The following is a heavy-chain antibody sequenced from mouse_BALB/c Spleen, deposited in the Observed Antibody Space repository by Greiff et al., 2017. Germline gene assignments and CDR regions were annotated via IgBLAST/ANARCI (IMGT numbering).Heavy chain of an antibody. Sequence: EVKLQQSGAELVRSGASVKLSCTASGFNIKDYYMHWVKQRPEQGLEWIGWIDPENGDTEYAPKFQGKATMTADTSSNTAYLQLSSLTSEDTAVYYCNALGTTEDYAMDYWGQGTSVTVSS. CDR3: NALGTTEDYAMDY. J-gene: IGHJ4*01. CDR1: GFNIKDYY. CDR2: IDPENGDT. D-gene: IGHD2-13*01. V-gene: IGHV14-4*02.